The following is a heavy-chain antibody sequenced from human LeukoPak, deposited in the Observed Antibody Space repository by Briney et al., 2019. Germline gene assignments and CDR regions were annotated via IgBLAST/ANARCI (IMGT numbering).Heavy chain of an antibody. Sequence: SVKVSCKASGGTFSSYAISWVRQAPGQGLEWMGGIIPIFGTANYAQKFQGRVTITTDESTSTAYMELSSLRSEDTAVYYCARDRGYCSSTSCSLFDYWGQGTLVTVSP. CDR1: GGTFSSYA. CDR2: IIPIFGTA. V-gene: IGHV1-69*05. D-gene: IGHD2-2*01. J-gene: IGHJ4*02. CDR3: ARDRGYCSSTSCSLFDY.